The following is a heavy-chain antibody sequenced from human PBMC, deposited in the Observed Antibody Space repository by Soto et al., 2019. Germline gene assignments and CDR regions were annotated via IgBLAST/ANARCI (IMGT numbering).Heavy chain of an antibody. Sequence: QVQLVQSGAEVKKPGSSVKVSCKASGGTFSSYAISWVRQAPGQGLEWMGGIIPIFDTADYAQKFQGRVTITADEPTNTAYMELSSLRSEDTAVYYCAGHSSGVPGYYYGMDVWGQGTTVTVSS. V-gene: IGHV1-69*12. CDR3: AGHSSGVPGYYYGMDV. CDR2: IIPIFDTA. J-gene: IGHJ6*02. CDR1: GGTFSSYA. D-gene: IGHD3-22*01.